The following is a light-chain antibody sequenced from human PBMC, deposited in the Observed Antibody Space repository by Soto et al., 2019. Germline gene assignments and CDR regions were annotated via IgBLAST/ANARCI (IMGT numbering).Light chain of an antibody. V-gene: IGKV3-15*01. CDR1: QRVSSN. Sequence: ILFPRYTATLSVSPGERAPLSCRARQRVSSNLASCQLKPGQAPRLLIYGASTRATGIPTRFRGSGSGTEFTLTISSLQSEDFAVYYCQHYNYWPKTFGQGTKVDIK. J-gene: IGKJ1*01. CDR2: GAS. CDR3: QHYNYWPKT.